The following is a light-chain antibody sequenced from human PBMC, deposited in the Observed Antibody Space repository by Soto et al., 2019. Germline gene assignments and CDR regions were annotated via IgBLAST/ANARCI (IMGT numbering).Light chain of an antibody. CDR2: EVS. Sequence: QSALTQPASVSGSPGQSITISCTGTSSDVGRYNYVSWYQQHPGKAPKLMIYEVSNRPSGVSNRFSGSKSGNTASLTISRLQAEDEADYYCTSYTNSNTYVFGTGTKLTVL. CDR3: TSYTNSNTYV. CDR1: SSDVGRYNY. J-gene: IGLJ1*01. V-gene: IGLV2-14*01.